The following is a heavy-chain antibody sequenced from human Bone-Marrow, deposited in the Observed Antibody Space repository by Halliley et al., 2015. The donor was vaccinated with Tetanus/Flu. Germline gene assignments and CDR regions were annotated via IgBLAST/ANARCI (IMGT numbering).Heavy chain of an antibody. CDR3: ARGFSPSPYEGGGLSA. D-gene: IGHD5-12*01. CDR1: GASVSSGSYY. J-gene: IGHJ5*02. CDR2: IYYSGGT. V-gene: IGHV4-61*01. Sequence: TLSLTCTVSGASVSSGSYYWSWIRQPPGKGLEWVGYIYYSGGTNYNPSLKSRVTILLDRSRNQFSLQLGSVTAADTAVYYCARGFSPSPYEGGGLSAWGQGPLVTASS.